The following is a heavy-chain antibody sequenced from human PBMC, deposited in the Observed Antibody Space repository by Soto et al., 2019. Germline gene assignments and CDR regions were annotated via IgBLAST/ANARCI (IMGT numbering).Heavy chain of an antibody. Sequence: ASVKVSCKASGGTFSSYAISWVRQAPGQGLEWMGGIIPIFGTANYAQKFQGRVTITADESTSTAYMELSSLRSEDTAVYYCERENDPGGKHLYYYYGMDVWGQGTTVTVSS. J-gene: IGHJ6*02. V-gene: IGHV1-69*13. CDR2: IIPIFGTA. CDR3: ERENDPGGKHLYYYYGMDV. CDR1: GGTFSSYA. D-gene: IGHD2-15*01.